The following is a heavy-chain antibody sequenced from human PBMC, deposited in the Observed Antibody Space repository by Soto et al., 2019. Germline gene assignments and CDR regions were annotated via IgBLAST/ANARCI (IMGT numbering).Heavy chain of an antibody. CDR3: ARVRTTLDFYYYYMDV. D-gene: IGHD3-10*01. CDR1: GDSTSDDY. V-gene: IGHV4-59*08. CDR2: VYSSGST. J-gene: IGHJ6*03. Sequence: QVQLQESGPGLVKPSETLSLTCTVSGDSTSDDYWTWIRQPPGKALAWIGYVYSSGSTSYNPSFKSQVTIAVDTSKTQFSLKLNSVTAAETAVYYCARVRTTLDFYYYYMDVWGIGTTVTVSS.